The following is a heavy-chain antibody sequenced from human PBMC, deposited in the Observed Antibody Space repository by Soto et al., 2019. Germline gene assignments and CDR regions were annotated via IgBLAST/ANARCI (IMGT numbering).Heavy chain of an antibody. V-gene: IGHV1-2*04. J-gene: IGHJ6*03. CDR2: SNPNSGGT. CDR1: GYTFTGYY. Sequence: QVQLVQSGAEVKKPGASVKVSCKASGYTFTGYYMHWVRQAPGQGVEWMGWSNPNSGGTNYAQKFQGWVTMTRDTAISTAYMELSRLRSDDTAVYYCARDRGGITIFGVVIRYYMDVWGKGTTVTVSS. D-gene: IGHD3-3*01. CDR3: ARDRGGITIFGVVIRYYMDV.